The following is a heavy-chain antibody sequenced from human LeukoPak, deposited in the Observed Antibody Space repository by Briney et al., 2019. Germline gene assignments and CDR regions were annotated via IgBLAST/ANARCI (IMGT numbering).Heavy chain of an antibody. D-gene: IGHD2-21*01. CDR1: GGSISSGGYS. J-gene: IGHJ6*02. CDR2: IYHSGST. V-gene: IGHV4-30-2*01. Sequence: SETLSLTCAVSGGSISSGGYSWSWIRQPPGKGLEWIGYIYHSGSTYYNPSLKSRVTISVDRSKNQFSLKLSSVTAADTAVYYCARGHRNYYGMDVWGQGTTVPVSS. CDR3: ARGHRNYYGMDV.